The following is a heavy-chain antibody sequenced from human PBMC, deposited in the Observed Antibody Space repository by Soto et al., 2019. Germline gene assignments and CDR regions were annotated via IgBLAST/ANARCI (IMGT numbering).Heavy chain of an antibody. CDR1: GFTFSWFG. Sequence: EVQLVESGGGLLQPGGSLRLSCAASGFTFSWFGMNWVRQAPGKVLEWVSYISSGSNTINYAESVRGRFTISRDNAKNSLYLQMNSLRDDDTAVYYCARDSSSSYYYFDYCCQGTLVSVSS. D-gene: IGHD3-22*01. CDR2: ISSGSNTI. V-gene: IGHV3-48*02. CDR3: ARDSSSSYYYFDY. J-gene: IGHJ4*02.